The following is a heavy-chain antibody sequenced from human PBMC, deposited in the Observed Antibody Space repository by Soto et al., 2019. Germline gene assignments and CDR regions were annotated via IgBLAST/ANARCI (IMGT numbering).Heavy chain of an antibody. CDR1: GFTFDDYT. Sequence: PGGSLRLSCAASGFTFDDYTMHWVRQAPGKGLEWVSLISWDGGSTYYADSVKGRFTISRDNSKNSLYLQMNSLRTEDTALYYCAKAFGYYDFWRGYYYYYGMEVWGQGATVSVSS. V-gene: IGHV3-43*01. CDR3: AKAFGYYDFWRGYYYYYGMEV. D-gene: IGHD3-3*01. CDR2: ISWDGGST. J-gene: IGHJ6*02.